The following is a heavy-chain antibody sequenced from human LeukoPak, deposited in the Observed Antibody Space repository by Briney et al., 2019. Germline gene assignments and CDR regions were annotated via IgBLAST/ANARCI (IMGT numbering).Heavy chain of an antibody. CDR3: PRDRVYYDRSGYYDY. V-gene: IGHV1-2*02. J-gene: IGHJ4*02. D-gene: IGHD3-22*01. CDR2: INPNSGGK. Sequence: SVTVSCKASGYTFTGYYMHWVRQAPGQGLEWMGLINPNSGGKNYAQKFQDRATMTRDTSINTAYMEPSGLTSDEPAGYYCPRDRVYYDRSGYYDYWGQGTKVSVSS. CDR1: GYTFTGYY.